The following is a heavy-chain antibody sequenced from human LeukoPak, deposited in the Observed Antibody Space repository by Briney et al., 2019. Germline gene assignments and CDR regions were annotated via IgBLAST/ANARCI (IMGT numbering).Heavy chain of an antibody. J-gene: IGHJ5*02. CDR2: IYYSGST. V-gene: IGHV4-31*03. CDR1: GGSISSGGYY. D-gene: IGHD3-22*01. Sequence: PSETLSLTCTVSGGSISSGGYYWSWIRQHPGKGLEWIVDIYYSGSTYYNPSLKSRVTISVDTSKNQFSLKLRSVTAADTAVYYCARLETGYDSGGYDGWFDPWGQGTLVTVSS. CDR3: ARLETGYDSGGYDGWFDP.